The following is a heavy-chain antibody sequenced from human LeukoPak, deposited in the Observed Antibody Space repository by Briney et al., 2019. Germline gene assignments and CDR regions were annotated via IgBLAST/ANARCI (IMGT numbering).Heavy chain of an antibody. J-gene: IGHJ3*02. D-gene: IGHD3-10*01. CDR1: GFTFNNVW. CDR3: TTRELRYYGSGTYPVAFDI. V-gene: IGHV3-15*01. Sequence: PGGSLRLSCAASGFTFNNVWMIWGRLAPGKGLEWVGRIRSKTDYGTTDYAAPVKGRFTVSRDDSIHTLYLQMHSLKTEDTAVYYCTTRELRYYGSGTYPVAFDIWGQGTMVTVSS. CDR2: IRSKTDYGTT.